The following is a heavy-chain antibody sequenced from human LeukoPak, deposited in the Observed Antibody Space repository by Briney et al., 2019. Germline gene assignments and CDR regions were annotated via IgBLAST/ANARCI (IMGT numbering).Heavy chain of an antibody. J-gene: IGHJ4*02. Sequence: PSETLSLTCTVSGGSISGYYWSWIRQPPGKGLEWIAYIYYTGGTSYNPSLKSRVTISVDSSKNQFSLNLSSVTAADMAVYYCARHRDGYNYPPDYWGQGTLVTASS. CDR2: IYYTGGT. CDR1: GGSISGYY. CDR3: ARHRDGYNYPPDY. D-gene: IGHD5-24*01. V-gene: IGHV4-59*08.